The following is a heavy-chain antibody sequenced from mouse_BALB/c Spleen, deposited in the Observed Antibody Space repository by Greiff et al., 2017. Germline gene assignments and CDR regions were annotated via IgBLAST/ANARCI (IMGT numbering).Heavy chain of an antibody. J-gene: IGHJ4*01. Sequence: EVQRVESGGGLVQPKGSLKLSCAASGFTFNTYAMNWVRQAPGKGLEWVARIRSKSNNYATYYADSVKDRFTISRDDSQSMLYLQMNNLKTEDTAMYYCVRHDATVYAMDYWGQGTSVTVSS. V-gene: IGHV10-1*02. CDR2: IRSKSNNYAT. D-gene: IGHD1-1*01. CDR1: GFTFNTYA. CDR3: VRHDATVYAMDY.